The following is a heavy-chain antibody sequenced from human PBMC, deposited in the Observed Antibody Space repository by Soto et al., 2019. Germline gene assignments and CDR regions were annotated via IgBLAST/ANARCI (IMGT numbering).Heavy chain of an antibody. CDR1: GGSISSGGYY. V-gene: IGHV4-31*03. Sequence: SETLSLTCTVSGGSISSGGYYWSWIRQHPGKGLEWIGYIYYSGSTYYNPSLKSRVTISVDTSKNQFSLKLSSVTAADTAVYYCARDKGPLGYSSPRSFDLWGRGTLVTVSS. CDR3: ARDKGPLGYSSPRSFDL. J-gene: IGHJ2*01. D-gene: IGHD6-13*01. CDR2: IYYSGST.